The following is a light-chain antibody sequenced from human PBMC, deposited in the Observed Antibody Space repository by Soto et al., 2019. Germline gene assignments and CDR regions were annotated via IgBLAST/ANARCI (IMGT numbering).Light chain of an antibody. V-gene: IGLV2-14*01. CDR2: EVS. Sequence: QSALTQPASVSGSPGQSITISCTGTSSDVGGYKYVSWYQHHPGKAPKLMIYEVSNRPSGVSNRFSGSKSGKTASLTISGLQAEDEADYYCCSYTSANTWVFGGGTKVTVL. CDR3: CSYTSANTWV. J-gene: IGLJ3*02. CDR1: SSDVGGYKY.